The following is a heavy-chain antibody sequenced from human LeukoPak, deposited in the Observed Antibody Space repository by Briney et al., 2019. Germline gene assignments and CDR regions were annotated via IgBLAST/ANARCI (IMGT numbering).Heavy chain of an antibody. J-gene: IGHJ4*02. CDR1: EFTFSRYW. V-gene: IGHV3-74*01. CDR3: ARESTVAGGYYFDS. CDR2: INPDGSGT. Sequence: PGGSLRLSCAGSEFTFSRYWMHWVRQAPGKGLVWVSRINPDGSGTTYADSVRGRFTVSRDNAKNTLYLQLSSLRAEDTAVYYCARESTVAGGYYFDSWGQGTLVIVSS. D-gene: IGHD6-19*01.